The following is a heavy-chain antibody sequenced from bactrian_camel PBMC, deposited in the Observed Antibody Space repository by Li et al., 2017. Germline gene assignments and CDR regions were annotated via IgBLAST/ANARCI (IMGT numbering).Heavy chain of an antibody. V-gene: IGHV3S53*01. D-gene: IGHD3*01. CDR3: ASDPTYGSDCYLGIETVFRY. CDR1: GNSNSLLC. CDR2: IAYDGRT. J-gene: IGHJ4*01. Sequence: HVQLVESGGGSVQAGGSLRLSCAVSGNSNSLLCMSWFRQSAGKEREGVVTIAYDGRTTYRDSVKGRFTVSRDNAKDTLYLRMNGLTPEDTGRYYCASDPTYGSDCYLGIETVFRYWGQGTQVTVS.